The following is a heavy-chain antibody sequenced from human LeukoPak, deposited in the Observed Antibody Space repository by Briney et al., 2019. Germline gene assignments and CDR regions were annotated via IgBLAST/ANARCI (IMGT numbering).Heavy chain of an antibody. V-gene: IGHV4-38-2*02. CDR3: ARKTTVTTFDY. D-gene: IGHD4-17*01. J-gene: IGHJ4*02. CDR1: DYSISSGYY. Sequence: SETLSLTCTVSDYSISSGYYWGWIRQPPGKGLEWIGSINDDGGASYNPSLKSRVTMSVDTSMNQFSLKLSSVTAADTAVYYCARKTTVTTFDYWGQGTLVTVSS. CDR2: INDDGGA.